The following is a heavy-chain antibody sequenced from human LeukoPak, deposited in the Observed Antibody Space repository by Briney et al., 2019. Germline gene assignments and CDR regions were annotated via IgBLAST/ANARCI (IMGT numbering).Heavy chain of an antibody. CDR2: IGSAGDT. J-gene: IGHJ4*02. D-gene: IGHD2-15*01. CDR3: ARGYCSGGTCYGGPGY. CDR1: GFTFSNYD. V-gene: IGHV3-13*01. Sequence: GGSLRLSCAASGFTFSNYDMHWVRQGTGKGLEWVSDIGSAGDTYYPGSVKGRFTISRENAKNSLYLQMNSLRAGDTAVYYCARGYCSGGTCYGGPGYWGQGTLVTVSS.